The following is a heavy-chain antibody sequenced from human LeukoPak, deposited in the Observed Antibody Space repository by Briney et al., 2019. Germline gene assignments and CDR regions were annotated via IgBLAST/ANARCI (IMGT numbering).Heavy chain of an antibody. CDR1: GFSLNTHGVG. CDR2: IYWDDDK. V-gene: IGHV2-5*02. CDR3: AHLHDFQSIGVFDY. J-gene: IGHJ4*02. D-gene: IGHD2-8*01. Sequence: SGPTLVKPTQTLTLTCTFSGFSLNTHGVGVGWIRQPPGKALEWLALIYWDDDKRYSPSLKSRLTITKDTSKNQAVLTMTNMDPVDTATYYCAHLHDFQSIGVFDYWGQGTLVTVSS.